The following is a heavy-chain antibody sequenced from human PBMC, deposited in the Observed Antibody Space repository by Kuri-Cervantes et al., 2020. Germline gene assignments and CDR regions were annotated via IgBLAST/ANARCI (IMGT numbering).Heavy chain of an antibody. D-gene: IGHD3-22*01. CDR2: INPNSGGT. J-gene: IGHJ3*02. Sequence: ASVKVSCKASGYTFTGYYMHWVRQAPGQGLEWMGWINPNSGGTNYAQKFQGRVTMTRDTSISTAYMELSSLRSEDTAVYYCARGVTMIAHAFDIWGQGTMVTVSS. CDR3: ARGVTMIAHAFDI. V-gene: IGHV1-2*02. CDR1: GYTFTGYY.